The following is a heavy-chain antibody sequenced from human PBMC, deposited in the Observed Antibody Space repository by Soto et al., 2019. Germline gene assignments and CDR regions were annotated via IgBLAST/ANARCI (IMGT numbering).Heavy chain of an antibody. V-gene: IGHV1-69*02. CDR2: IIPILGIA. D-gene: IGHD5-12*01. CDR1: GGTFSSYT. J-gene: IGHJ5*02. CDR3: ARADSGYDYRWFDP. Sequence: QVQLVQSGAEVKKPGSSVKVSCKASGGTFSSYTISWVRQAPGQGLEWMGRIIPILGIANYAQKFQGRVTITADKSTSTAYMELSSLRSEDTAVYYCARADSGYDYRWFDPWGQGTLVTVSS.